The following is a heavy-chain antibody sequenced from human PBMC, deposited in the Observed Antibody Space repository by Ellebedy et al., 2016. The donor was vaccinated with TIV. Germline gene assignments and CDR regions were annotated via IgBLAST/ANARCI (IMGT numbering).Heavy chain of an antibody. J-gene: IGHJ4*02. CDR1: GFTVSNNY. CDR2: IYSGGNT. CDR3: ARDIQFGYYDF. Sequence: PGGSLRLSCAASGFTVSNNYMSWVRQAPGKGLEWVSVIYSGGNTFYADSVQGRFTVSRDISKNTVYLQMNSLRADDTAVYYCARDIQFGYYDFWGQGTLVTVSS. D-gene: IGHD2-15*01. V-gene: IGHV3-53*01.